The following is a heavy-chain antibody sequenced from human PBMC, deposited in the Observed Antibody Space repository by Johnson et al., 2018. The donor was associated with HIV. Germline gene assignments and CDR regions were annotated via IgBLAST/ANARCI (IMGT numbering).Heavy chain of an antibody. CDR2: IRYDGSNK. D-gene: IGHD5-18*01. V-gene: IGHV3-30*14. Sequence: QVQLVESGGGVVQPGRSLRLSCVASGFTFSSYAMHWVRQAPGKGLEWVAFIRYDGSNKYYADSVKGRFTISRDNSKNTLYLQMNSLRPEDTAVYYCARDGRDMVTRGAFDIWGQGTVVTVSS. J-gene: IGHJ3*02. CDR1: GFTFSSYA. CDR3: ARDGRDMVTRGAFDI.